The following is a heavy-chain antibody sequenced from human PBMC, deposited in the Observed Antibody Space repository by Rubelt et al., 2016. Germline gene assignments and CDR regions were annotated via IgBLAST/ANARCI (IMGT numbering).Heavy chain of an antibody. D-gene: IGHD3-10*01. Sequence: QVQLQQWGAGLLKPSETLSLTCAVYGGSFSGYYWSWIRQPPGKGLEWIGEINHSGSTNYHPSLKSRFTMSVDTSKNQFCLKLSSVTAADTAVYDCARRPSPMVRGSLRYYYYMDVWGKGTTVTVSS. J-gene: IGHJ6*03. CDR3: ARRPSPMVRGSLRYYYYMDV. CDR2: INHSGST. V-gene: IGHV4-34*01. CDR1: GGSFSGYY.